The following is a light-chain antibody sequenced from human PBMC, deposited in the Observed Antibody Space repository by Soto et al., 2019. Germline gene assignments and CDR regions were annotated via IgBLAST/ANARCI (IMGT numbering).Light chain of an antibody. J-gene: IGKJ4*01. CDR1: QSISSH. CDR3: QQRINGPLT. V-gene: IGKV3-11*01. Sequence: EIVLTQSPATLSLSPGERATLSCRTSQSISSHLAWYQQKPGQAPRLLIYDASNRAPGIPARFSGSGSGTDFTLTISSLEPEDFAVYYCQQRINGPLTFGGGTKVEIK. CDR2: DAS.